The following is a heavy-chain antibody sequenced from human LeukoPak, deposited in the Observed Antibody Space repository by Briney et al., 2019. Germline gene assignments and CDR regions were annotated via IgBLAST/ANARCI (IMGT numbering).Heavy chain of an antibody. CDR2: IKQDGSEK. CDR3: ARENYYDRLYAFDI. V-gene: IGHV3-7*01. Sequence: GGSLRLSCAASGFTFSSYWMSWVRQAPGKGLEWVANIKQDGSEKYYVDSVKGRFTISRDNAKNSLYLQMNSLRAEDTAVYYCARENYYDRLYAFDIWGQGTMVTVPS. D-gene: IGHD3-22*01. J-gene: IGHJ3*02. CDR1: GFTFSSYW.